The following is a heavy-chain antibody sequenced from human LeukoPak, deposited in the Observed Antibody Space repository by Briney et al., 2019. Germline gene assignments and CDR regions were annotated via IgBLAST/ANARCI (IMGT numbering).Heavy chain of an antibody. CDR3: ARGPHYYYMDV. Sequence: SETLSLTCAVYGGFFSGYYWSWIRQPPGKGLEWIGEINHSGSTNYNPSLKSRVTISVDTSKNQFSLKLSSVTAADTAVYYCARGPHYYYMDVWGKGTTVTISS. CDR2: INHSGST. CDR1: GGFFSGYY. J-gene: IGHJ6*03. V-gene: IGHV4-34*01.